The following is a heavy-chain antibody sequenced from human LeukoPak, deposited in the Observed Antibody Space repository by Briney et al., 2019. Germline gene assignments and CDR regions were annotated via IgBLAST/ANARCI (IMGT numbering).Heavy chain of an antibody. CDR3: AKIHIGTSEVPVDY. CDR2: IWYDGSDK. D-gene: IGHD5-12*01. J-gene: IGHJ4*02. Sequence: GSLRLSCAASGFTFSSYGMHWVRQAPGKWLEWVAYIWYDGSDKRYADSVEGRFTISRDNSKNTLHLQMNSLRADDTAVYYCAKIHIGTSEVPVDYWGRGTLVTVSS. V-gene: IGHV3-30*02. CDR1: GFTFSSYG.